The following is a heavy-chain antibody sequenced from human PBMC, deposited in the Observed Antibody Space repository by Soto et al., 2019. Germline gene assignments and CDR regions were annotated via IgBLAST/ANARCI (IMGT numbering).Heavy chain of an antibody. CDR3: AGVGYDFWSGYYISNYYYGMDV. V-gene: IGHV4-4*02. CDR2: IYHSGST. CDR1: GGSISSSNW. Sequence: QVKLQESGPGLVKPSGTLSLTCAVSGGSISSSNWWSWVRQPPGKGLEWIGEIYHSGSTNYNPSLKSRVTISVDKFKHQFCLKLSSVTAADTAVYYCAGVGYDFWSGYYISNYYYGMDVWGQGTTVTVSS. J-gene: IGHJ6*02. D-gene: IGHD3-3*01.